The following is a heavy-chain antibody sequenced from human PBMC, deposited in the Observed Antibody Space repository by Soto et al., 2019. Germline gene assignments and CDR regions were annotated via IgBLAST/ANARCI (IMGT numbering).Heavy chain of an antibody. CDR1: GDSVSSNSAA. Sequence: PSQTLSLTCAISGDSVSSNSAAWNWIRQSPSRGLEWLGRTYYRSKWYNDYAVSVKSRITINPDTSKNQFSLQLNSVTPEDTAVYYCARDSSSWESSYYYYGMDVWGQGTTVTVSS. V-gene: IGHV6-1*01. CDR3: ARDSSSWESSYYYYGMDV. J-gene: IGHJ6*02. CDR2: TYYRSKWYN. D-gene: IGHD6-13*01.